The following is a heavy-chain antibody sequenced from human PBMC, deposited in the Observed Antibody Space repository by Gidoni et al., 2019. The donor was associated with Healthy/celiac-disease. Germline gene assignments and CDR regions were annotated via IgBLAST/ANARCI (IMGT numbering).Heavy chain of an antibody. CDR3: ARDVYYYDSSGYTAEYFQH. J-gene: IGHJ1*01. D-gene: IGHD3-22*01. CDR1: GFTVSSNY. CDR2: IDSGGST. Sequence: EVQLVESGGGLIQPGGSLRLSCAASGFTVSSNYMSWVRQAPGKGLDWVSVIDSGGSTYYADSVKGRFTISRDNSKNTLYLQMNSLRAEDTAVYYCARDVYYYDSSGYTAEYFQHWGQGTLVTVSS. V-gene: IGHV3-53*01.